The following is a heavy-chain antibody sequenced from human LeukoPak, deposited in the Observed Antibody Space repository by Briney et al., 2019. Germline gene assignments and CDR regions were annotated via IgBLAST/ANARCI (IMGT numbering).Heavy chain of an antibody. CDR1: GGPFSGYH. CDR3: ASSLGAAGTGGDY. V-gene: IGHV4-34*01. D-gene: IGHD6-13*01. J-gene: IGHJ4*02. CDR2: INHSGST. Sequence: SETLSLTCAVYGGPFSGYHWSWIRQAPGKGLEWIGEINHSGSTNYNPSLKSRVTISVDTSKNQFSLKLSSVTAADTAVYYCASSLGAAGTGGDYWGQGTLVTVSS.